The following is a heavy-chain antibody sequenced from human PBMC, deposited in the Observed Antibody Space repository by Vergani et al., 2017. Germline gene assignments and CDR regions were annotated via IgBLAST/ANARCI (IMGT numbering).Heavy chain of an antibody. CDR1: GGSIIRHNYY. D-gene: IGHD2-15*01. CDR2: IHIGGST. Sequence: QVQLQESGPGLVKPSQTLSLTCTVSGGSIIRHNYYWSWIRQPAGRGLEWIGSIHIGGSTNYNPSLKSRVTMSEDTSKNQFSLNLTSVPAADTAVYFCARGSCLGGSWYKRLFDYWGQGILVTVSS. V-gene: IGHV4-61*02. CDR3: ARGSCLGGSWYKRLFDY. J-gene: IGHJ4*02.